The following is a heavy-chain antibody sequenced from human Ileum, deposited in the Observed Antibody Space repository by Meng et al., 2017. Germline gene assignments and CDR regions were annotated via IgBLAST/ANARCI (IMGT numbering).Heavy chain of an antibody. Sequence: QVQRQEAGPGLVKPSGTLSLTCGVSGGSIDSNNWWSWVRQPPGKGLEWIADMFHTGSINYNPSFKGRVTISVDRSKNQFALEFTSVTAADTAVYSCARETYIGNTGDYYVDSWGRGTLVTVSS. CDR3: ARETYIGNTGDYYVDS. D-gene: IGHD2-21*01. V-gene: IGHV4-4*02. CDR1: GGSIDSNNW. CDR2: MFHTGSI. J-gene: IGHJ4*02.